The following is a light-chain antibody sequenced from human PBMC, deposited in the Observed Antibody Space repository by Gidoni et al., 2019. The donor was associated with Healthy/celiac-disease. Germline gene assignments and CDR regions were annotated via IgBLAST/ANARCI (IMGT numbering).Light chain of an antibody. CDR2: GAS. CDR1: QSVSSSY. V-gene: IGKV3-20*01. J-gene: IGKJ1*01. Sequence: EIVLTQSPRTLSLSPGERATLSCRASQSVSSSYLAWYQQKPGQAPRLLIYGASSRATGIPDRFRGSGSGTDFTLTISRLEPEDFAVYYCQQYGSSPGTFXQXTKVEIK. CDR3: QQYGSSPGT.